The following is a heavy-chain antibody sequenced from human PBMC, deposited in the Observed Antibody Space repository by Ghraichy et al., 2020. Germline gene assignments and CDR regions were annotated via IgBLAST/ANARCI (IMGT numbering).Heavy chain of an antibody. CDR1: QFTFSSYK. J-gene: IGHJ6*02. V-gene: IGHV3-21*06. Sequence: GGSLRLSCAASQFTFSSYKMNWVRQAPGKGLEWVAAICSVGDKIYYADSLKGRFSISRDNGKNSVYLQMNSLRVEDTAVYYCAREIMGRGDCTSTRCLGLYDGMDVWGQGSMDTVS. D-gene: IGHD2-2*01. CDR3: AREIMGRGDCTSTRCLGLYDGMDV. CDR2: ICSVGDKI.